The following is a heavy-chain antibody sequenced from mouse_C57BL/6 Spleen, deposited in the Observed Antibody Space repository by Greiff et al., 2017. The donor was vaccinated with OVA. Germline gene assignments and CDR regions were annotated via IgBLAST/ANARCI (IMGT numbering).Heavy chain of an antibody. CDR2: IWSGGST. V-gene: IGHV2-2*01. Sequence: QVQLQQSGPGLVQPSQSLSITCTVSGFSLTSYGVHWVRQSPGKGLEWLGVIWSGGSTDYNAAFISRLSISKDNSKSQVFFKMNSLQADDTAIYYCARGRTMVTTGFAYWGQGTLVTVSA. CDR3: ARGRTMVTTGFAY. J-gene: IGHJ3*01. D-gene: IGHD2-2*01. CDR1: GFSLTSYG.